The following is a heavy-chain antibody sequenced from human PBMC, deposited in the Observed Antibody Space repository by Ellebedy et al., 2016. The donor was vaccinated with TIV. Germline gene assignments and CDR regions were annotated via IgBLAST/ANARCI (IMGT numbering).Heavy chain of an antibody. J-gene: IGHJ5*02. Sequence: GESLKISCAASGFTFSSSSMNWVRRAPGKGLEWISSISSTSAYIYYADSVRGRFTMSRDNAKNTVYLQMHSLRVKDTAVYHCARTIAVATFDPWGQGTLVTVSS. D-gene: IGHD6-19*01. CDR1: GFTFSSSS. CDR3: ARTIAVATFDP. CDR2: ISSTSAYI. V-gene: IGHV3-21*01.